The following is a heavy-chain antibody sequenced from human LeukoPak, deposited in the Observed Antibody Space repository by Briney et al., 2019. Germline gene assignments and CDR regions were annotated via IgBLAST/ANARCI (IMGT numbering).Heavy chain of an antibody. CDR2: INPNSGGT. CDR1: GYTFTVYY. Sequence: GASVKVSCKASGYTFTVYYMHWVRQAPGQGLEWMGWINPNSGGTNYAQKFQRRVTMTRDTSISTAYMELSRLRSDDTAVYYCARERYSYGYDYWGQGTLVTVSS. J-gene: IGHJ4*02. D-gene: IGHD5-18*01. V-gene: IGHV1-2*02. CDR3: ARERYSYGYDY.